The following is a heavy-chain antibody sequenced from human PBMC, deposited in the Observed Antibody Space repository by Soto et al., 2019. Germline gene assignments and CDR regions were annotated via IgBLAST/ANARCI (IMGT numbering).Heavy chain of an antibody. CDR3: TTGFLVVPVNVDY. CDR1: GFTFSNAW. J-gene: IGHJ4*02. V-gene: IGHV3-15*07. Sequence: GGSLRLSCAASGFTFSNAWMNWVRQAPGKGLEWVGRIKSKTDGGTTDYAAPVKGRFTISRDDSKNTLYLQMNSLKTEDTAVYYCTTGFLVVPVNVDYWGQGTLVTVSS. CDR2: IKSKTDGGTT. D-gene: IGHD2-2*01.